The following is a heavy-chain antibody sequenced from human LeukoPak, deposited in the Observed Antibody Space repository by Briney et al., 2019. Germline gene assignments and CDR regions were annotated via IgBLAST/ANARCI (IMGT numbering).Heavy chain of an antibody. V-gene: IGHV3-30*18. J-gene: IGHJ4*02. Sequence: GGSLRLSCAASGFTFSSYGMHWVRQAPGKGLEWVAVISYDGSNKYYADSVKGRFTISRDNSKNTLYLQMNSLRAEDTAVYYCAKTGGDYDYVWGSYPEFDYWGQGTLVTVSS. CDR2: ISYDGSNK. D-gene: IGHD3-16*02. CDR3: AKTGGDYDYVWGSYPEFDY. CDR1: GFTFSSYG.